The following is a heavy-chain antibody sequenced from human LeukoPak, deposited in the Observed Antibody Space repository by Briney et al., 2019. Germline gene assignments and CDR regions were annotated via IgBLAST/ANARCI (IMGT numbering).Heavy chain of an antibody. CDR2: ITSKGTTI. V-gene: IGHV3-48*01. CDR3: ARERGYCAGDSCYGFDY. Sequence: GGSLRLSCAASGFTFNIYSMDWVRQAPGKGLEWISKITSKGTTIYYADSVKGRFTISRDNAKNSLYLQMNSLRAEDTAVYYCARERGYCAGDSCYGFDYWGQGILVTVSS. D-gene: IGHD2-15*01. J-gene: IGHJ4*02. CDR1: GFTFNIYS.